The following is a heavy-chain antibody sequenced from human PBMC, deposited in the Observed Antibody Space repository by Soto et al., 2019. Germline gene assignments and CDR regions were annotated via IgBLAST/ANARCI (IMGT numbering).Heavy chain of an antibody. CDR2: IWYDGSNK. D-gene: IGHD2-2*03. J-gene: IGHJ4*02. CDR1: GFSFSSYG. V-gene: IGHV3-33*01. CDR3: ARDYLDSYEGPDY. Sequence: GGSLRLSCAASGFSFSSYGMHWVRQAPGKGLEWVAVIWYDGSNKYYADSLKGRFTISRDNSKNTLYLQMNSLRVEDTAVYYCARDYLDSYEGPDYWGQGTLVTVSS.